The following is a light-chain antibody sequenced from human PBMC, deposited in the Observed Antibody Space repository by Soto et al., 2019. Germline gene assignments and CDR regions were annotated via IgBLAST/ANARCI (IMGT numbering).Light chain of an antibody. CDR1: QGISNY. V-gene: IGKV1-27*01. CDR3: QKYNSALT. CDR2: AAS. J-gene: IGKJ4*01. Sequence: DIQMTQSPSSLSASVGDRVTITCRASQGISNYLAWYQQKPGKVPSLLIYAASTLQSGVPSRFSGSGYGTEFTLTISGLQPEDVATYYCQKYNSALTFGGGTKVDIK.